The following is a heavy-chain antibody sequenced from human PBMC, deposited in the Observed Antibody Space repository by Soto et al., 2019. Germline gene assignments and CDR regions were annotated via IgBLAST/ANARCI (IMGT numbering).Heavy chain of an antibody. Sequence: PGWSLRFSCAASGFTFSNFGMHWGRQAPGKGLEWVAAISADGSDKYFSDSVKGRFTISRDNSKNTLFLQMNSLRVEDTAVYYCTKGNEVARKEIDTRGQQALVTISS. J-gene: IGHJ5*02. CDR2: ISADGSDK. CDR1: GFTFSNFG. CDR3: TKGNEVARKEIDT. D-gene: IGHD2-15*01. V-gene: IGHV3-30*18.